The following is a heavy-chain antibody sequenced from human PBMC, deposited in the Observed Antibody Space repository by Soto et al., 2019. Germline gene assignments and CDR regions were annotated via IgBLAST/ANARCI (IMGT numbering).Heavy chain of an antibody. Sequence: GGSLRLSCAASGFTFSSYAMSWVRQAPGKGLEWVSAISGSGGSTYYADSVKGRFTISRDNSKNALYLQMNSLRAEDTAVYYCAKGCKLRTNHYAFDIWGQGTMVTVSS. CDR3: AKGCKLRTNHYAFDI. CDR1: GFTFSSYA. D-gene: IGHD1-26*01. J-gene: IGHJ3*02. CDR2: ISGSGGST. V-gene: IGHV3-23*01.